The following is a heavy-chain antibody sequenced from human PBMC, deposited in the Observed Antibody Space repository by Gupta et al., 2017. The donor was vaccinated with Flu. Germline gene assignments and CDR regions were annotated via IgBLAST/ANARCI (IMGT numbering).Heavy chain of an antibody. CDR2: IIPDGSEK. CDR1: FRFGRNW. CDR3: ARYFYAFALDV. Sequence: FRFGRNWMSWVRQRPGKGLEWVANIIPDGSEKYYADSVKGRFTISRDTANNSLYLQMSSLRVEDAAVYYWARYFYAFALDVWGQGTTVTVSS. V-gene: IGHV3-7*01. J-gene: IGHJ6*02. D-gene: IGHD3-3*01.